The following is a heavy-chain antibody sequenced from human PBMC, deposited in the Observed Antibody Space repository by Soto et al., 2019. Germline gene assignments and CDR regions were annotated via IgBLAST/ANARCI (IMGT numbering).Heavy chain of an antibody. CDR2: IYYSGST. D-gene: IGHD5-12*01. CDR3: ARERAQSGYACYFDY. CDR1: GGSISSGGYS. V-gene: IGHV4-61*08. J-gene: IGHJ4*02. Sequence: SETLSLTCAVSGGSISSGGYSWSWIRQPPGKGLEWIGYIYYSGSTNYNPSLKSRVAISVDTAKNQFSLQLRSVTAADTAIYYCARERAQSGYACYFDYWGLGTLVTVSS.